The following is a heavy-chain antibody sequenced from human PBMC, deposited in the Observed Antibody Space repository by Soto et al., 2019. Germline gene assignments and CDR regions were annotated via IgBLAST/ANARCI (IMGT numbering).Heavy chain of an antibody. CDR3: ARGTGYIDGWRTFDL. D-gene: IGHD6-19*01. V-gene: IGHV4-61*01. CDR1: DDSFRGAYYY. J-gene: IGHJ4*02. Sequence: XTTLSLNFTVADDSFRGAYYYWSGIRQPLGKGPEWIGYTYYNGDTKYNPALKSRVTMSVDTSKNQFSLRLSSVTAADTAVYFCARGTGYIDGWRTFDLWGRGILVTVSS. CDR2: TYYNGDT.